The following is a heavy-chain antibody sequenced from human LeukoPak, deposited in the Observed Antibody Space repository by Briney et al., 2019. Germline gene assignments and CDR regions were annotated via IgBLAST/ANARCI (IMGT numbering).Heavy chain of an antibody. Sequence: PGRFLRLSCAASGFTFSSYAMHWIRQAPGKGLEWVSLISYDGINTYYADSVKGRFTISRDNSKNTLFLQMNSLRTEDTAVYYCAGAELPGRMPTTQKYFHHWGQGTLVTVSS. CDR3: AGAELPGRMPTTQKYFHH. D-gene: IGHD3-10*01. CDR1: GFTFSSYA. CDR2: ISYDGINT. J-gene: IGHJ1*01. V-gene: IGHV3-30-3*01.